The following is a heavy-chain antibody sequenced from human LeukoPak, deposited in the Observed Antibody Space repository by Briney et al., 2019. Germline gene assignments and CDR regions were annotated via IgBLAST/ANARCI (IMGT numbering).Heavy chain of an antibody. D-gene: IGHD3-10*01. CDR3: ATYYYGSGSWSYYYYGMEV. V-gene: IGHV3-23*01. CDR1: GFTFSNYA. J-gene: IGHJ6*02. Sequence: SGGSLRLSCAASGFTFSNYAMNWVRQAPGKGLEWVSLISGSGGTTYYADSVKGRFTISRDNSKNTLYLQMNSLRAEDTAVYYCATYYYGSGSWSYYYYGMEVWGQGTTVTVSS. CDR2: ISGSGGTT.